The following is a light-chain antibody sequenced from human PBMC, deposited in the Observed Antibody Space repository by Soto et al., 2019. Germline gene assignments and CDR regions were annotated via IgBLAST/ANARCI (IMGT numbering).Light chain of an antibody. CDR1: TGAVTNGHY. V-gene: IGLV7-46*01. CDR3: LLSYNGPYV. J-gene: IGLJ1*01. CDR2: DTT. Sequence: QAVVTQEPSLTVSPGGTVTLTCGSSTGAVTNGHYPYWFQQKPGQAPRTLIYDTTNRHSWTPARFSGSLLGGKAALTLSGAQPVDEAQYYCLLSYNGPYVFGTGTKLT.